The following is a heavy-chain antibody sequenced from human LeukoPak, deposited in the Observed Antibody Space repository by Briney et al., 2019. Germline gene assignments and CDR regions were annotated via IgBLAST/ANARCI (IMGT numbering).Heavy chain of an antibody. D-gene: IGHD5-12*01. Sequence: SETLSLTCTVSGGSISSSTYYWGWIRQPPGKGLEWIGSISYSGNTYYNPSLKSRVTISVDTSKNQFSLKLSSVTAADTAVYYCARVGYSGYEDFDYWGQGTLVTVSS. CDR2: ISYSGNT. CDR3: ARVGYSGYEDFDY. CDR1: GGSISSSTYY. J-gene: IGHJ4*02. V-gene: IGHV4-39*07.